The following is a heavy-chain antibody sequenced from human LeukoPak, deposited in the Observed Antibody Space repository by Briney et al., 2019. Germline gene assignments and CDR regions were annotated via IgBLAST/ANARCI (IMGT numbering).Heavy chain of an antibody. D-gene: IGHD3-22*01. J-gene: IGHJ4*02. V-gene: IGHV1-46*01. CDR3: ARDPPITMMSKGFDY. Sequence: ASVKVSCKASGYTFTSYYMHWVRQAPGQGLEWMGIINPSGGSTSYAQTFQGRVTMTRDTSTSTVYMELSSLRSEDTAVYYCARDPPITMMSKGFDYWGQGTLVTVSS. CDR2: INPSGGST. CDR1: GYTFTSYY.